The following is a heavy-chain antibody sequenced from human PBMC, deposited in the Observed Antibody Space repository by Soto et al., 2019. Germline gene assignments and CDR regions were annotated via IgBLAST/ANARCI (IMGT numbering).Heavy chain of an antibody. CDR3: AREESADSGYDFWGIYGMDV. CDR2: INPNSGGT. J-gene: IGHJ6*02. V-gene: IGHV1-2*04. Sequence: AASVKVSCKASGYTFTGYYMHWVRQAPGQGLEWMGWINPNSGGTNYAQKFQGWVTMTRDTSISTAYMELSRLRSDDTAVYYCAREESADSGYDFWGIYGMDVWGQGTTVTVSS. D-gene: IGHD5-12*01. CDR1: GYTFTGYY.